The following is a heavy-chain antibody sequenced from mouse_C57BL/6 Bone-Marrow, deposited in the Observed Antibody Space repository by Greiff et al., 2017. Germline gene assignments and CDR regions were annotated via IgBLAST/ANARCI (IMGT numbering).Heavy chain of an antibody. Sequence: QVHVKQPGAELVKPGASVKMSCKASGYTFTSYWITWVKQRPGQGLEWIGDIYPGSGSTNYNEKFKSKATLTVDTSSSTAYMQLSSLTSEDSAVYYCARWFYDYALDYWGQGTTLTVSS. CDR3: ARWFYDYALDY. CDR2: IYPGSGST. D-gene: IGHD2-4*01. CDR1: GYTFTSYW. J-gene: IGHJ2*01. V-gene: IGHV1-55*01.